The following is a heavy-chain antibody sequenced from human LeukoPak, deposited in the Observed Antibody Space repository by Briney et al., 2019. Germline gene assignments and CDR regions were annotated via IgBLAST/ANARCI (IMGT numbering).Heavy chain of an antibody. CDR1: GGSISSYY. CDR3: ARHEPYSSSWADFDY. J-gene: IGHJ4*02. Sequence: PSETLSLTCTVSGGSISSYYWSWIRQPPGKGLEWIGYIYYSGSTNYNPSLKSRVTMSVDTSKNQFSLKLSSVTAADTAVYYCARHEPYSSSWADFDYWGQGTLVTVSS. V-gene: IGHV4-59*08. CDR2: IYYSGST. D-gene: IGHD6-13*01.